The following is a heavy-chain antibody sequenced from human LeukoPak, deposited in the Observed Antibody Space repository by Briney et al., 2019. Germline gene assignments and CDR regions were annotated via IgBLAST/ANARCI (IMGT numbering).Heavy chain of an antibody. V-gene: IGHV4-59*01. Sequence: KPSETLSLTCSVSGGSISSYFWSWIRQPPGKGLEWIGYVYFTGTTNYNPSLKSRVTISIDKSRKQLSLKLNSVTTADTAVYYCARTSASYYYYMDVWGNGTTVTISS. CDR3: ARTSASYYYYMDV. CDR1: GGSISSYF. J-gene: IGHJ6*03. CDR2: VYFTGTT. D-gene: IGHD3-3*01.